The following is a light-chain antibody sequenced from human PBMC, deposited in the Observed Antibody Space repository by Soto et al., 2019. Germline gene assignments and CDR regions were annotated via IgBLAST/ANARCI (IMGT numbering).Light chain of an antibody. Sequence: QSVLTQPPSLSGAPGQNIIISCTGGGSNIGAGFDVHWYQQLPGTAPKLLIYGNTNRPSGVPDRFSGSKSGTSASLVITGLQAEDEADYYCQSYDTGLSGLVVFGGGNKRTVL. CDR1: GSNIGAGFD. J-gene: IGLJ2*01. CDR3: QSYDTGLSGLVV. V-gene: IGLV1-40*01. CDR2: GNT.